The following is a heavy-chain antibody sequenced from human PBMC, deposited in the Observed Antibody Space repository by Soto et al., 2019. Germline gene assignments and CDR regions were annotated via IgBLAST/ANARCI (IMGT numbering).Heavy chain of an antibody. V-gene: IGHV3-66*01. J-gene: IGHJ6*02. Sequence: GSLRLSCAASGVTVSGNLMNWVRQAPGKGLEWVSVINSGGSTDYADSVKGRFTISRDISRNTLYLQMNSLRAEVTALYYCVRENYYYGMDIWGQGTTVTVSS. CDR1: GVTVSGNL. CDR2: INSGGST. CDR3: VRENYYYGMDI.